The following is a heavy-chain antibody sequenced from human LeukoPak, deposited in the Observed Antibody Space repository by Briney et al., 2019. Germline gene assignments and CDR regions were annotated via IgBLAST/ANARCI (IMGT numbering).Heavy chain of an antibody. J-gene: IGHJ4*02. Sequence: GESLKISCKGSGYSFTSYWIGWVRQMPGKGLEWMGIIYPGDSDTRYSPSFQGQVTISADKSISTAHLQWSSLKASDTAMYYCARQGQAGDGYNGPDYWGQGTLVTVSS. V-gene: IGHV5-51*01. CDR3: ARQGQAGDGYNGPDY. CDR2: IYPGDSDT. D-gene: IGHD5-24*01. CDR1: GYSFTSYW.